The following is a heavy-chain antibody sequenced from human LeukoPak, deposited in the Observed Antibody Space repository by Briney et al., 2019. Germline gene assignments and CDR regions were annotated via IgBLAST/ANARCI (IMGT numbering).Heavy chain of an antibody. V-gene: IGHV4-39*01. CDR1: GGSISSSSYY. J-gene: IGHJ4*02. CDR2: IYHSGST. D-gene: IGHD6-13*01. Sequence: SETLSLTCTVSGGSISSSSYYWGWIRQPPGKGLEWIGSIYHSGSTYYNPSLKSRVTISVDTSKNQFSLNLSSVTAADTAVYYCARTTYSSSRTFDYWSQGTLVTVSS. CDR3: ARTTYSSSRTFDY.